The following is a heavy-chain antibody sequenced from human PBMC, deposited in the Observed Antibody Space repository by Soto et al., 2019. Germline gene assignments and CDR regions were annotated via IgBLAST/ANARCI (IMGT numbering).Heavy chain of an antibody. V-gene: IGHV3-7*01. J-gene: IGHJ4*02. D-gene: IGHD2-21*02. CDR1: GFTFGSYW. Sequence: EVQLVESGGGLVQPGGSLRLSCAVSGFTFGSYWMNWVRLIPGKGLEWVAYIKPDGSVTYYVDSVKGRFTISRDNAKNSLYLQMNSLRVEDTSVYYCARAGYCGPGCYYYFDYWGQGTLVTVSS. CDR3: ARAGYCGPGCYYYFDY. CDR2: IKPDGSVT.